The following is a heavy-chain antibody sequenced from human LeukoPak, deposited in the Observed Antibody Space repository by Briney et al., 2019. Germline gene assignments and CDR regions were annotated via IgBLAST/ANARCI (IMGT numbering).Heavy chain of an antibody. V-gene: IGHV1-18*01. J-gene: IGHJ6*02. D-gene: IGHD2/OR15-2a*01. CDR2: ISAHTGDT. Sequence: ASVKVSCKASGYTFSNYGISWVRQAPGQGLEWMAWISAHTGDTRYAQTVQGRVTVTTDTLTSTAYMELRSLTSDDTAVYYCAREGQCNTDRGNAHYYYGMDVWGQGATVTVSS. CDR1: GYTFSNYG. CDR3: AREGQCNTDRGNAHYYYGMDV.